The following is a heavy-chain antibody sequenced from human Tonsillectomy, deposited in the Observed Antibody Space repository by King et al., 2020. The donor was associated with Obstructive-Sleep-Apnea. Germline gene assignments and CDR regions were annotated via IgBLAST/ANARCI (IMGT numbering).Heavy chain of an antibody. D-gene: IGHD2-15*01. V-gene: IGHV4-38-2*02. J-gene: IGHJ4*02. CDR2: IYHSGST. CDR3: ARDGDIVVVRSIDY. CDR1: GYSISNGYY. Sequence: LQDSFPRLVKPSETLSLTCTVSGYSISNGYYWGWIRQPPGKGLEWIGSIYHSGSTYYNPSLKSRVTISVDTSKNQFSLKLTSVTAADTALYYCARDGDIVVVRSIDYWGQGTLVTVSS.